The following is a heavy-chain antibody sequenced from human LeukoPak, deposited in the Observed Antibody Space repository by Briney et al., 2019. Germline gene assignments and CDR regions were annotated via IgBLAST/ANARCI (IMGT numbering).Heavy chain of an antibody. D-gene: IGHD1-26*01. J-gene: IGHJ6*03. Sequence: ASVKVSCKASGYTFTMYYIHWVRQAPGQGLEWMGMINPSDGATTYAQRFQGRVTMTRDMSTTTVYMDLRSLRSGDSAVYVCAREQRGGPSASLGALFASYYTYYYMDVWGRGTTVTVSS. CDR3: AREQRGGPSASLGALFASYYTYYYMDV. V-gene: IGHV1-46*01. CDR1: GYTFTMYY. CDR2: INPSDGAT.